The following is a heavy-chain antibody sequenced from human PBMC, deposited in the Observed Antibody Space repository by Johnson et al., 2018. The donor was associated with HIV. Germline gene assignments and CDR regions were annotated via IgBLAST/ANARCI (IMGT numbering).Heavy chain of an antibody. CDR2: ISYDGSNK. Sequence: QVQLVESGGGVVQPGRSLRLSCAASGFTFSSYAMHWVRQAPGKGLEWVAVISYDGSNKYYADSVKGRFTISRDNSKNTLYLQMNSLGAEDTAVYYCARSIVVVTYHYAFDIWGQGTMVTVSS. J-gene: IGHJ3*02. V-gene: IGHV3-30-3*01. D-gene: IGHD3-22*01. CDR1: GFTFSSYA. CDR3: ARSIVVVTYHYAFDI.